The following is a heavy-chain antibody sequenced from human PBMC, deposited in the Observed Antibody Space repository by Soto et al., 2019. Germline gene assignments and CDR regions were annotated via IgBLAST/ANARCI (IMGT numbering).Heavy chain of an antibody. Sequence: PGGSLRPSCAASGFTFSSYWMSWVRQAPGKGLAWVANIKQDGSEKYYVDSVKGRFTISRDNAKNSLYLQMNSLRAEDTAVYYCARVEIVGAAAGTDRYYFDYWGQGTLVTVSS. J-gene: IGHJ4*02. CDR2: IKQDGSEK. CDR1: GFTFSSYW. V-gene: IGHV3-7*03. CDR3: ARVEIVGAAAGTDRYYFDY. D-gene: IGHD6-13*01.